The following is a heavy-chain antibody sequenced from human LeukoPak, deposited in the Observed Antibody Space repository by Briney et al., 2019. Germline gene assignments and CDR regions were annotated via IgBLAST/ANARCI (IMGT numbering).Heavy chain of an antibody. CDR3: ARHRASSRGGSGYSEGRFAC. D-gene: IGHD3-22*01. Sequence: PSETLSLTCSVSGGSIISSDLYWGWIRQPPEKGLEWIGSISYSGNTYYNPSLKSRVTISVDTSKSQFSLNVNSVTAADTAVYYCARHRASSRGGSGYSEGRFACWGQGTLVTVSS. CDR2: ISYSGNT. J-gene: IGHJ4*02. V-gene: IGHV4-39*01. CDR1: GGSIISSDLY.